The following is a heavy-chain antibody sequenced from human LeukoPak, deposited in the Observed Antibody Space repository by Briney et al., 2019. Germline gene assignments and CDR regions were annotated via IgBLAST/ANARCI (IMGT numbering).Heavy chain of an antibody. CDR3: ARGPVRDYSNY. Sequence: SETLSLTCTVSGVSISSGGYYWSWIRQHPGKGLEWIGYIYYSGSTYYNPSLKSRLTISLDASSNQFSLKLNSVTAADTAVYYCARGPVRDYSNYWGQGTLVTVSS. J-gene: IGHJ4*02. V-gene: IGHV4-31*03. CDR2: IYYSGST. CDR1: GVSISSGGYY. D-gene: IGHD4-11*01.